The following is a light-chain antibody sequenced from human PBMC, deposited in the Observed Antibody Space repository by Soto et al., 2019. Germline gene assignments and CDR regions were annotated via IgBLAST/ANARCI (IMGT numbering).Light chain of an antibody. J-gene: IGLJ2*01. CDR1: SSDVGGYNY. Sequence: QSALTQPHSVSGSPGQSVTISCTGTSSDVGGYNYVSWYQQHPGKAPKLMIYDVNKRPSGVPDRFSGSKSGNTASLTISGLQAEDEADYYCCSYAGSYTVVFGGGTKVTVL. CDR3: CSYAGSYTVV. CDR2: DVN. V-gene: IGLV2-11*01.